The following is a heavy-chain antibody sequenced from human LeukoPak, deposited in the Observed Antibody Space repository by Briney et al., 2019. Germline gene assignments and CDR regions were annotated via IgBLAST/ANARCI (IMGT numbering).Heavy chain of an antibody. CDR3: VRDLILVWTPGDDFDF. CDR2: INEDATTI. CDR1: GFAFSAYW. Sequence: GGSLRLSCAASGFAFSAYWMHWVRQAPGKGLEWVSRINEDATTITYVDSVKGRFIISRDNSKKSLYLQMNNLRAEDTAVYYCVRDLILVWTPGDDFDFWVQGTLVIVSS. V-gene: IGHV3-74*01. J-gene: IGHJ4*02. D-gene: IGHD3-16*01.